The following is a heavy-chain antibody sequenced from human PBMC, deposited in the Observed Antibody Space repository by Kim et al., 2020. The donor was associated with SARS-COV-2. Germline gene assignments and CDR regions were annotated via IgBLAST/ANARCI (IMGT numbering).Heavy chain of an antibody. D-gene: IGHD5-12*01. J-gene: IGHJ4*02. V-gene: IGHV5-10-1*01. CDR3: ARRKRDGYNYYFDY. Sequence: SPSFQGRVTISADKSISTAYLQWSSLKASDTAMYYCARRKRDGYNYYFDYWGQGTLVTVSS.